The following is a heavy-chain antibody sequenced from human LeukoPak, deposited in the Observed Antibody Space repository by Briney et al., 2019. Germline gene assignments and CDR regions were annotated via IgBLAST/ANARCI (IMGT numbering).Heavy chain of an antibody. CDR1: GGTFSSYA. D-gene: IGHD5-18*01. CDR3: ARDRSGYSYGTGDFDY. J-gene: IGHJ4*02. CDR2: IIPIFGTA. Sequence: ASVKVSCKASGGTFSSYAISWVRQAPGQGLEWMGGIIPIFGTASYAQKFQGRVTITADKSTSTAHMELSSLRSEDTAVYYCARDRSGYSYGTGDFDYWGQGTLVTVSS. V-gene: IGHV1-69*06.